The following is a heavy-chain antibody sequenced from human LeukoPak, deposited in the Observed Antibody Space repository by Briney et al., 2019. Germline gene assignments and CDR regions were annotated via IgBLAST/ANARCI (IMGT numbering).Heavy chain of an antibody. V-gene: IGHV4-59*01. J-gene: IGHJ4*02. Sequence: SETLSLTCSVSGGSISSYYWSWIRQPPGKGLEWIGYIYYSGSTSYNPSLKSRVTISVDTSKNQSSLKLRSVTAADTAVYYCARGSPAIFGVVIMNFGVDYWGQGALVTVSS. CDR3: ARGSPAIFGVVIMNFGVDY. CDR1: GGSISSYY. D-gene: IGHD3-3*01. CDR2: IYYSGST.